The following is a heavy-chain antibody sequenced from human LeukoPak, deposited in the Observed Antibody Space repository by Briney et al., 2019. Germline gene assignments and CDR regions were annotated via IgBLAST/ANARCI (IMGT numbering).Heavy chain of an antibody. CDR3: ARGNYDILTGPRRTDAFDI. D-gene: IGHD3-9*01. CDR1: SYTFTNYA. V-gene: IGHV1-18*01. CDR2: ISAYNGNT. Sequence: ASVKVSCKASSYTFTNYAISWVRQAPGQGLEWMGWISAYNGNTNYAQELQGRVTMTTDTSTSTAYMELRSLRSDDTAMYYCARGNYDILTGPRRTDAFDIWGQGTMVTVSS. J-gene: IGHJ3*02.